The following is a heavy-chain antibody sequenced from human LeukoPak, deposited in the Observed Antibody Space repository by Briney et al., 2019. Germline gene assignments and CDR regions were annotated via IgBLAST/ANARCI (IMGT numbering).Heavy chain of an antibody. CDR2: IYPGDSDT. CDR1: GYSFTSYW. Sequence: GESLKISCKGSGYSFTSYWIGWVRQMPGKGLEWMGIIYPGDSDTRYSPSFQGQVTISADKSISTAYLRWSSLKASDTAMYYCARQSPMVRGVIRYFDYWGQGTLVTVSS. D-gene: IGHD3-10*01. J-gene: IGHJ4*02. CDR3: ARQSPMVRGVIRYFDY. V-gene: IGHV5-51*01.